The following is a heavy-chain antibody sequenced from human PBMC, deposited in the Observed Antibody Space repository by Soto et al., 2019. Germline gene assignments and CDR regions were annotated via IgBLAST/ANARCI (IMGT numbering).Heavy chain of an antibody. J-gene: IGHJ6*02. CDR1: GGSISSGDYY. D-gene: IGHD4-17*01. CDR3: ARVEGYGGNSEWDYYYYGMDV. CDR2: IYYSGST. Sequence: QVQLQESGPGLVKPSQTLSLTCTVSGGSISSGDYYWSWIRQPPGKGLEWIGYIYYSGSTYYNPSLKSRVTKSEDTSKNQFYRKLSSVTAADTAVYYCARVEGYGGNSEWDYYYYGMDVWGQVTTVTVSS. V-gene: IGHV4-30-4*01.